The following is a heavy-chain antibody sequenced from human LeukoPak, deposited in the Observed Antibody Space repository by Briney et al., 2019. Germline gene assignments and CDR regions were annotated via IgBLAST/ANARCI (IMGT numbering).Heavy chain of an antibody. J-gene: IGHJ4*02. V-gene: IGHV4-61*02. Sequence: SETLSLTCTVSGGSISSGSYYWSWIRQPAGKGLEWIGRIYTSGSTNYNPSLKSRVTISVDTSKNQFSLKLSSVTAADTAVYYCARHEGILWFGELLGYFDYWGQGTLVTVSS. CDR1: GGSISSGSYY. CDR2: IYTSGST. D-gene: IGHD3-10*01. CDR3: ARHEGILWFGELLGYFDY.